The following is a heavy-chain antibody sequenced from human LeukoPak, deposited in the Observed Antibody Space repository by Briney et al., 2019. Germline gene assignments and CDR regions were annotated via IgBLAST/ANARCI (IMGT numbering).Heavy chain of an antibody. CDR3: AGKYYYDSSGYFYVDY. CDR1: GGSISSYY. CDR2: IYTSGST. D-gene: IGHD3-22*01. V-gene: IGHV4-4*07. J-gene: IGHJ4*02. Sequence: SETLSLTCTVSGGSISSYYWSWIRQPAGKGLEWIGRIYTSGSTNYNPSLKSRVTMSVDTSKNQFSLKLSSVTAADTAVYYCAGKYYYDSSGYFYVDYWGQGTLVTVSS.